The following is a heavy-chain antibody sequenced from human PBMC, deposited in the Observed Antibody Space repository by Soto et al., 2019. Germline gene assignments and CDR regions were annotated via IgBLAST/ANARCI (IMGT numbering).Heavy chain of an antibody. Sequence: QVQLVASGGGVVQPGRSLSLSCAASGFTLSGHGLHWVRQAPGKGLEWVAVVTHDGTERHYPDSVKGRFTITRDIFNSQFYLQMNSQRVEDTAMYYCAREKNSGYYRTVDYWGQGTLVTVSS. D-gene: IGHD3-10*01. V-gene: IGHV3-30*03. CDR3: AREKNSGYYRTVDY. CDR1: GFTLSGHG. CDR2: VTHDGTER. J-gene: IGHJ4*02.